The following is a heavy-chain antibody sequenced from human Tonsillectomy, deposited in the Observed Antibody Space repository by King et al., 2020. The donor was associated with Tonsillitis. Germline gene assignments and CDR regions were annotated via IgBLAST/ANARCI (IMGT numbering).Heavy chain of an antibody. D-gene: IGHD3-10*01. V-gene: IGHV3-21*01. CDR1: GFTFSSYN. CDR3: ARDSHPKTGDCFDY. J-gene: IGHJ4*02. CDR2: INSISSYI. Sequence: VQLVESGGGLVKPGGSLRLSCAASGFTFSSYNMNWVRQAPGKGLEWVSSINSISSYIYYADSVKGRFTISRDNAKNSLYLQMNSLRPADTAVYYCARDSHPKTGDCFDYWRQGTLVTVSS.